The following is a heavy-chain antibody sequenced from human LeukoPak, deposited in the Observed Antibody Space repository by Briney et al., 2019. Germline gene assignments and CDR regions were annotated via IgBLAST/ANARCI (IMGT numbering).Heavy chain of an antibody. CDR1: GFTFSSYA. CDR2: ISYDGSNK. J-gene: IGHJ4*02. V-gene: IGHV3-30*04. CDR3: ARAPYYYDSSGLQYFDY. Sequence: GGSLRLSCAASGFTFSSYAMHWVRQAPGKGLEWVAVISYDGSNKYYADSVKGRFTISRDNSKSTLYLQMNSLRAEDTAVYYCARAPYYYDSSGLQYFDYWGQGTLVTVSS. D-gene: IGHD3-22*01.